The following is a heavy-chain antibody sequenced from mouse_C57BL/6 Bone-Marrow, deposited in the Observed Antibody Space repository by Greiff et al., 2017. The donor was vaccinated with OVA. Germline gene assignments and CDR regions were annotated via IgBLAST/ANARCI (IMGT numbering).Heavy chain of an antibody. CDR1: GFNIKDDY. CDR2: IDPENGDT. CDR3: TTDYYGYVDV. V-gene: IGHV14-4*01. J-gene: IGHJ1*03. Sequence: VQLQQSGAELVRPGASVKLSCTASGFNIKDDYMHWVKQRPEQGLEWIGWIDPENGDTEYASKFQGKATITADTSSNTAYLQLSSLTSEDTAVYYCTTDYYGYVDVWGTGTTVTVSS. D-gene: IGHD2-4*01.